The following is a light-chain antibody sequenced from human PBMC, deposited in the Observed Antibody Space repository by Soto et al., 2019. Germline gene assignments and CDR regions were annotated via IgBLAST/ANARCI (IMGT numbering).Light chain of an antibody. CDR1: QSISSW. J-gene: IGKJ4*01. CDR2: KAS. V-gene: IGKV1-5*03. Sequence: DFQMTQSPSTLSASVGDRVTITCRASQSISSWLAWYQQKPGKAPKLLIYKASTLQSGVPSRFSGSGSGTEFTLTISSLQPDDFASYDCQQYDSYPLTVGGGTKVEIK. CDR3: QQYDSYPLT.